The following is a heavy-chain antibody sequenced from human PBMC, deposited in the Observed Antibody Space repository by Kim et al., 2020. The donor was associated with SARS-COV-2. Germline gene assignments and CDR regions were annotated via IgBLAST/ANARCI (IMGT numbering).Heavy chain of an antibody. D-gene: IGHD6-13*01. J-gene: IGHJ6*02. Sequence: GGSLRLSCAASGFTFSNAWMSWVRQAPGKGLEWAGRIKSKTDGGTTDYAAPVKGRFTISRDDSKNTLYLQMNSLKTEDTAVYYCTTDLGRQQVVRYNYYGMDVWGQGTTGTVSS. CDR2: IKSKTDGGTT. V-gene: IGHV3-15*01. CDR3: TTDLGRQQVVRYNYYGMDV. CDR1: GFTFSNAW.